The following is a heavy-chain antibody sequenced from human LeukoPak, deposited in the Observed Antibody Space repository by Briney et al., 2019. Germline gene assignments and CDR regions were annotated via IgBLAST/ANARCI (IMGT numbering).Heavy chain of an antibody. V-gene: IGHV1-18*01. J-gene: IGHJ4*02. CDR1: GYTFATYS. CDR3: ARGDSSGRDYYFDT. Sequence: ASVKVSCKTSGYTFATYSIKWVRQAPGQGLEWMGWISGYSGSTNYAQKLQGRVTMTTDTSTTTAYMELRSLKSDDTAVYYCARGDSSGRDYYFDTWGQGTLVTVSS. D-gene: IGHD6-19*01. CDR2: ISGYSGST.